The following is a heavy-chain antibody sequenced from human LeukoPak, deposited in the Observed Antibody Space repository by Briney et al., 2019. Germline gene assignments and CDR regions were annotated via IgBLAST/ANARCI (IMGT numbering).Heavy chain of an antibody. V-gene: IGHV3-49*04. D-gene: IGHD3-22*01. J-gene: IGHJ4*02. Sequence: PGGSLRLSCTASGFTFGDYAMSWVRQAPGKGLEWVGFIRSKAYGGTTEYAASVKGRFTISRDDSKSVAYLQMNSLKTEDTAVYYCTTDVGYYYDSSGYYLFDYWGQGTLVTVSS. CDR3: TTDVGYYYDSSGYYLFDY. CDR1: GFTFGDYA. CDR2: IRSKAYGGTT.